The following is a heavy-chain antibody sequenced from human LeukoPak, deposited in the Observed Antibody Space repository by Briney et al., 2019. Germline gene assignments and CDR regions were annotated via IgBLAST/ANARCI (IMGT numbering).Heavy chain of an antibody. CDR1: GYTFTGYY. D-gene: IGHD2-2*01. CDR3: AKDSADFVVVPAALWGNCFDP. Sequence: GASVKVSCKASGYTFTGYYMHWVRQAPGQGLEWMGWINPTSGATNYAQRFQVRVTMTRDTSISTAYMELSRLRSDDTAVYYCAKDSADFVVVPAALWGNCFDPWGQGTLVTVSS. J-gene: IGHJ5*02. V-gene: IGHV1-2*02. CDR2: INPTSGAT.